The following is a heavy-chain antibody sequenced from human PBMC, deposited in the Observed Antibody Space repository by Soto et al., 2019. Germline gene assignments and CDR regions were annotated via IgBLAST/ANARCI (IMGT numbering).Heavy chain of an antibody. CDR3: THYVSSSPAGWFDP. Sequence: QITLKESGPTLVKPTQTLTLTCTFSGLSLSTSGEAVGWLRQPPGKALEWLALIYWDDDRRYNPTLKTRLTITKDTSKNQLVLALTNMDPVDTPTYYCTHYVSSSPAGWFDPWGKGILVTVSS. V-gene: IGHV2-5*02. CDR1: GLSLSTSGEA. D-gene: IGHD3-10*02. CDR2: IYWDDDR. J-gene: IGHJ5*02.